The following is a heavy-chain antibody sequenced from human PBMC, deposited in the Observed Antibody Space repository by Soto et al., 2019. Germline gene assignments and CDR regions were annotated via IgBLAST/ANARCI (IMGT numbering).Heavy chain of an antibody. D-gene: IGHD3-10*01. CDR1: GGTFSGYS. CDR3: ARAWFGELLLWGIDY. V-gene: IGHV4-34*01. CDR2: INHRGST. Sequence: PEAPSLTCAVDGGTFSGYSCGSFCKPPAQWLEWSGAINHRGSTNYTPSLNSPLTISVDTSKNQFSLKLSSVTAADTAVYYCARAWFGELLLWGIDYWGQGTLVTVSS. J-gene: IGHJ4*02.